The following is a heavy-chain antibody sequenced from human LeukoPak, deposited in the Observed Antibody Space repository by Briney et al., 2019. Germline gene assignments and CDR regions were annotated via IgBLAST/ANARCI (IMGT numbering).Heavy chain of an antibody. Sequence: GGSLRLSCAASGFTFSNYGMHWVRQAPGKGLEWGAVIRHDGSNTYYADSGKGRFTISRDNSKNTLNLQMNSLRDEDTGVYYCAKKMSKSTTYFDHWGQGTLVTVSS. CDR1: GFTFSNYG. D-gene: IGHD4-11*01. CDR2: IRHDGSNT. J-gene: IGHJ4*02. V-gene: IGHV3-30*02. CDR3: AKKMSKSTTYFDH.